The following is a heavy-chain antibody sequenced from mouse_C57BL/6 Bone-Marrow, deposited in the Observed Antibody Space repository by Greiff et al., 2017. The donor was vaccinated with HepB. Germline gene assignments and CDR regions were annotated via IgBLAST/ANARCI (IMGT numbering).Heavy chain of an antibody. J-gene: IGHJ4*01. CDR2: IDPNSGGT. D-gene: IGHD1-1*01. CDR1: GYTFTSYW. CDR3: ARGYYGSPYAMDY. V-gene: IGHV1-72*01. Sequence: VQLQQSGAELVKPGASVKLSCKASGYTFTSYWMHWVKQRPGRGLGWIGRIDPNSGGTKYNEKFKSKATLTVDKPSSTAYMQLSSLTSEDSAVYYCARGYYGSPYAMDYWGQGTSVTVSS.